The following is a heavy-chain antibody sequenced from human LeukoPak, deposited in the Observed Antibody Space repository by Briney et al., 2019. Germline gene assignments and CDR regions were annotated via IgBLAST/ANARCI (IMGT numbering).Heavy chain of an antibody. Sequence: SETLSLTCTVSGGSISSYYWSWIRQPPGKGREWMGYIYYSGSTNYNPSLKSRVTISVDTSKNQFSLKLSSVTAADTAVYYCARHYSSSHSPSFDHWGQGTLVTVSS. CDR1: GGSISSYY. V-gene: IGHV4-59*08. CDR3: ARHYSSSHSPSFDH. J-gene: IGHJ4*02. CDR2: IYYSGST. D-gene: IGHD6-6*01.